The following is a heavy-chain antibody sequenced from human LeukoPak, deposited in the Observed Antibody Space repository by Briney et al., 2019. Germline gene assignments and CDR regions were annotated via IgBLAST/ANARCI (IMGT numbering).Heavy chain of an antibody. J-gene: IGHJ4*02. V-gene: IGHV4-61*09. CDR3: ARCLAGATKLDMYYFEY. Sequence: PSETLSLTCVVSGASITSGSFCWTWIRQSAGKGLEWIGHIYSNGDTNYNPSLKTRVAISFDPSRNQYYLELNSVTAADTAVYSCARCLAGATKLDMYYFEYWGQGILVAVSS. CDR2: IYSNGDT. D-gene: IGHD1-26*01. CDR1: GASITSGSFC.